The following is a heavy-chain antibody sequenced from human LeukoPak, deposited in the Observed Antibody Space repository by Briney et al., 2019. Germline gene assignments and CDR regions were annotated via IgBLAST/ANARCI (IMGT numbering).Heavy chain of an antibody. J-gene: IGHJ5*02. V-gene: IGHV4-59*01. CDR2: IYYSGST. D-gene: IGHD4-17*01. CDR1: GGSISSYY. Sequence: PSETLSLTCTVSGGSISSYYWSWIRQPPGKGLEWIGYIYYSGSTNYNPSLKSRVTISVDTSKNQFSLKLSSVTAADTAVYYCARRATVTGEFDPWGQGTLVTVSS. CDR3: ARRATVTGEFDP.